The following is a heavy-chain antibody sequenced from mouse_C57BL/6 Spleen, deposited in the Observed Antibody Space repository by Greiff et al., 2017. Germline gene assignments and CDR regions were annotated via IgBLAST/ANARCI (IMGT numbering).Heavy chain of an antibody. V-gene: IGHV1-61*01. Sequence: QVQLQQPGAELVRPGSSVKLSCKASGYTFTSYWMDWVKQRPGQGLEWIGNIYPSDSETHYNQKFKDKATLTVDKSSSTAYMQLSSLTSEDSAVXYCARGGDYDVGFDYWGQGTTLTVSS. J-gene: IGHJ2*01. CDR2: IYPSDSET. D-gene: IGHD2-4*01. CDR3: ARGGDYDVGFDY. CDR1: GYTFTSYW.